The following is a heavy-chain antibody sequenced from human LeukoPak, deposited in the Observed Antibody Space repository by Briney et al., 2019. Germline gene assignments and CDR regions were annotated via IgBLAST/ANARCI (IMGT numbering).Heavy chain of an antibody. CDR2: INHSGST. V-gene: IGHV4-34*01. CDR3: ARHVTHVLLWFGESSNWFDP. D-gene: IGHD3-10*01. Sequence: PSETLSLTCAVYGGSFSGYYWSWIRQPPGKGLEWIGEINHSGSTNYNPSLKSRVTISVDTSKNQFSLKLSSVTAADTAVYYCARHVTHVLLWFGESSNWFDPWGQGTLVTVSS. J-gene: IGHJ5*02. CDR1: GGSFSGYY.